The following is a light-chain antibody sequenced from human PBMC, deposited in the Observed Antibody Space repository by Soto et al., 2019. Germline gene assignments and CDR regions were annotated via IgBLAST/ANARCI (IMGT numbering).Light chain of an antibody. Sequence: EIVLTQSPATLSLSPGERATLSCRASQSVSSYLAWYQQKPGQAPRLLIYDASNRATGIPARFSGSGSGTDFNLTISSLEHEDFEVYYCQWEGTFGPGTKVDIK. CDR2: DAS. J-gene: IGKJ3*01. CDR3: QWEGT. CDR1: QSVSSY. V-gene: IGKV3-11*01.